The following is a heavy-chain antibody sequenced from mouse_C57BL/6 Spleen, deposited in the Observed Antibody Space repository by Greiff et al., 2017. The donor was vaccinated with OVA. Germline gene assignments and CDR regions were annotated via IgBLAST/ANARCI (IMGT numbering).Heavy chain of an antibody. CDR2: IRLKSDNYAT. CDR1: GFTFSNYW. Sequence: EVQLQQSGGGLVQPGGSMKLSCVASGFTFSNYWINWVRQSPEKGLEWVAQIRLKSDNYATHYAESVKGRFTISRDDSKSIVNLRMNDVRAEDTGIYYCTGGRYSSFAYWGQGTLVTVSA. D-gene: IGHD1-1*01. J-gene: IGHJ3*01. CDR3: TGGRYSSFAY. V-gene: IGHV6-3*01.